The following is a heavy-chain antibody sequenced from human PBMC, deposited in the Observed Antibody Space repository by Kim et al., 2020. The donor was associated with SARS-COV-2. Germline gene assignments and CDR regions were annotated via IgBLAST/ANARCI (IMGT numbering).Heavy chain of an antibody. CDR2: ISGTGSV. V-gene: IGHV3-48*02. CDR1: GFTFSSSS. Sequence: LSLTCAASGFTFSSSSMNWVRQAPGEGLEWISYISGTGSVYYADSVKGRFTISRDNAQNSLYLEMNNLRDEDTAVYYCARARYFDYWGQGTLVTVSS. J-gene: IGHJ4*02. CDR3: ARARYFDY.